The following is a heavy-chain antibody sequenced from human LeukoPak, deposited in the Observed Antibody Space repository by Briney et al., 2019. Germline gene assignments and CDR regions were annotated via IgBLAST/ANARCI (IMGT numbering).Heavy chain of an antibody. CDR1: GYTFTSYA. D-gene: IGHD3-10*01. CDR3: AREALWFGEAPPPHFDY. CDR2: INTNTGNP. J-gene: IGHJ4*02. V-gene: IGHV7-4-1*02. Sequence: ASVKVSCKASGYTFTSYAMNWVRQAPGQGLEWMGWINTNTGNPTYAQGFTGRFVFSLDTSFSTAYLQISSLKAEDTAVYYCAREALWFGEAPPPHFDYWGQGTLVTVSS.